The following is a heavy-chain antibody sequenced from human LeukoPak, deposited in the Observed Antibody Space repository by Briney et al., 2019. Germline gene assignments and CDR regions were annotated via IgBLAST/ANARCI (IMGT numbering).Heavy chain of an antibody. CDR3: AELGITMIGGV. J-gene: IGHJ6*04. D-gene: IGHD3-10*02. CDR1: GFTFSSHG. CDR2: IKEDGSEK. Sequence: TGGSLRLSCAASGFTFSSHGMNWVRQAPGKGLEWVANIKEDGSEKDYVDSVKGRFTISRDNTKNSLYLQMNSLRVEDTAVYYCAELGITMIGGVRGKGTTVTISS. V-gene: IGHV3-7*01.